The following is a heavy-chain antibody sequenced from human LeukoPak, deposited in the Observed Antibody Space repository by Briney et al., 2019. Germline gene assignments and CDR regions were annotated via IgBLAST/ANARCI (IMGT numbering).Heavy chain of an antibody. J-gene: IGHJ4*02. Sequence: PGGSLRLSSADSGVTFSRYAVHWGREAPGTGVGRVAVISCDGRDKHYADSVKGRLTISRDNSKNTLYVQMNSLRGDDTAVYYCAKDSDVGAALYFFDYWGQGTLVTVSS. CDR2: ISCDGRDK. D-gene: IGHD1-26*01. V-gene: IGHV3-30-3*02. CDR3: AKDSDVGAALYFFDY. CDR1: GVTFSRYA.